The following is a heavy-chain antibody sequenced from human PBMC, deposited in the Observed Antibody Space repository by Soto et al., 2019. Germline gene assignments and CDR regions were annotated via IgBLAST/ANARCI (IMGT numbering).Heavy chain of an antibody. CDR3: ARGGASSKWLDP. Sequence: PSETLSLICAVSGGSFTSNNWWTWVRQPPGQGLEWIGEIYRTGSTNYNPSLKSRVTIAVDTSKDQFSLKLSSVTAADTAVYYCARGGASSKWLDPWGQGTLVTVSS. CDR1: GGSFTSNNW. CDR2: IYRTGST. D-gene: IGHD3-10*01. V-gene: IGHV4-4*02. J-gene: IGHJ5*02.